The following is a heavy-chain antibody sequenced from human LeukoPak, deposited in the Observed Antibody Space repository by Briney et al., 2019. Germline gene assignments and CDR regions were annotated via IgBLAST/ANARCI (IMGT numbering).Heavy chain of an antibody. CDR2: IKQDGSEK. D-gene: IGHD3-22*01. V-gene: IGHV3-7*01. Sequence: GGSLRLSCAASGFTFSNYWMHWVRQAPGKGLEWVANIKQDGSEKYYVDSVKGRITISRDNAKNSLYLQMNSLRAEDAAVYYCGRDMDYYDSRDRFDYWGQGTLVTVSS. J-gene: IGHJ4*02. CDR1: GFTFSNYW. CDR3: GRDMDYYDSRDRFDY.